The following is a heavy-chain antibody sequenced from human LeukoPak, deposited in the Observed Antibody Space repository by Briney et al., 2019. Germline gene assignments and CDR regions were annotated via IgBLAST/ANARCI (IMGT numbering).Heavy chain of an antibody. J-gene: IGHJ4*02. CDR2: IRGLSTHI. Sequence: GGSLTLSCSASGFTFSDYDMNWLRQAPGKGLEWVSSIRGLSTHIYYGDSVKGRFSLSRDNAKNSVYLQMNSLGVEDTAIYYCGRAFPPLRTSSAGDLWGQGILVTVSS. V-gene: IGHV3-69-1*02. CDR3: GRAFPPLRTSSAGDL. CDR1: GFTFSDYD. D-gene: IGHD3-16*01.